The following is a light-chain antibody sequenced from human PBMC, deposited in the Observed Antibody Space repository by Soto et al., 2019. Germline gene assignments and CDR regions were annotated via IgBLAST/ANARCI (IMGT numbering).Light chain of an antibody. CDR2: STN. V-gene: IGLV1-44*01. J-gene: IGLJ1*01. CDR1: SSNIGRNS. Sequence: QSALTQPPSASGTPGQRVTISCSGGSSNIGRNSVNWYQQFPGAAPKLLIYSTNQRPSGVPARFAGSKSGTSASLAISGLQSEDEADYYCAVWDDSLSGYVFGTGTKVTVL. CDR3: AVWDDSLSGYV.